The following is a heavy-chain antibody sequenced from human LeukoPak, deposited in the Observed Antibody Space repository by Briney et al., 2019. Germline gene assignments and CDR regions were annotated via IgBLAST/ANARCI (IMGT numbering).Heavy chain of an antibody. Sequence: GGSLRLSCAASGFTFSSYWMSWVRQAPGKGLEGVANIKQDGSEKYYVDSVKGRFTISRDNAKNSLYLQMNSLRAEDTAVYYCARAKQPSTIFGVVRNPYYFDYWGQGTLVTVSS. V-gene: IGHV3-7*01. CDR2: IKQDGSEK. D-gene: IGHD3-3*01. J-gene: IGHJ4*02. CDR3: ARAKQPSTIFGVVRNPYYFDY. CDR1: GFTFSSYW.